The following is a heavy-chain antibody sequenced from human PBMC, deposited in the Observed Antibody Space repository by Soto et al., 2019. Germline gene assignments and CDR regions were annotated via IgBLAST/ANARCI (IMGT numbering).Heavy chain of an antibody. J-gene: IGHJ4*02. V-gene: IGHV3-21*01. CDR2: ISSSSSYI. CDR3: AREIRVSSWPFDY. D-gene: IGHD6-13*01. Sequence: EVQLVESGGGLVKPGGSLRRSCAASGFTFSSYSMNWVRQAPGKGLEWVSSISSSSSYIYYADSVKGRFTISRDNAKNSLYLQLNSLRAEDTAVYYCAREIRVSSWPFDYWGQGTLVTVSS. CDR1: GFTFSSYS.